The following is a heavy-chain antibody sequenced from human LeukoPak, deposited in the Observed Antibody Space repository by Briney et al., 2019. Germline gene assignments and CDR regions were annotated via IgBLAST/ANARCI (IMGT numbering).Heavy chain of an antibody. D-gene: IGHD5-12*01. V-gene: IGHV4-34*01. Sequence: PSETLSLTCAVYGGSFSGYYWSWIRQPPGKGLEWIGEINHSGSTNYNPSLKSRVTISVDTSKNQFSLKLSSVTAADTAVYYCAREVRGYSGYALLKRLAYFDYWGQGTLVTVSS. J-gene: IGHJ4*02. CDR1: GGSFSGYY. CDR2: INHSGST. CDR3: AREVRGYSGYALLKRLAYFDY.